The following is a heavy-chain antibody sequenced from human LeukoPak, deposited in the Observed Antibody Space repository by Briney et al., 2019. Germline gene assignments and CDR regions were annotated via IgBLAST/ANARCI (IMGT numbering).Heavy chain of an antibody. CDR3: ARAGQDIVVVPAASKYMASIAARDGRGPFDY. V-gene: IGHV1-46*01. CDR1: GYTFTSYY. D-gene: IGHD2-2*01. Sequence: GASEKVSCKASGYTFTSYYMHWVRQAPGQGLEWMGIINPSGGSTSYAQTFQGRVTMTRDMSTSTVYMELSSLRSEDTAVYYCARAGQDIVVVPAASKYMASIAARDGRGPFDYWGQGTLGAVSS. J-gene: IGHJ4*02. CDR2: INPSGGST.